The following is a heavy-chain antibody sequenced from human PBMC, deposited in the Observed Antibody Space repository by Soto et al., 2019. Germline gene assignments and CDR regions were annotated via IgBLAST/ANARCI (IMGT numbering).Heavy chain of an antibody. CDR1: GFTFSSYS. D-gene: IGHD3-10*01. J-gene: IGHJ4*02. Sequence: EVQLVESGGGLVQPGGSLRLSCAASGFTFSSYSMNWVRQAPGKGLEWVSYISSSSSTIYYADSVKGRFTISRDNAKNSLYLQMNSRRADDTAVYYCARERGWYYYGSGSLDYWRQGTLVTVSS. CDR2: ISSSSSTI. CDR3: ARERGWYYYGSGSLDY. V-gene: IGHV3-48*01.